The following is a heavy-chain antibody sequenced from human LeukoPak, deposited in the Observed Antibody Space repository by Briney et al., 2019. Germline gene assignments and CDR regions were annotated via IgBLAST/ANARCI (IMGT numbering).Heavy chain of an antibody. J-gene: IGHJ5*02. CDR3: ARGVGYCSSTSCYWWFDP. CDR2: INSDGSST. CDR1: GFTFSSYW. V-gene: IGHV3-74*01. D-gene: IGHD2-2*01. Sequence: AGGSLRISCAASGFTFSSYWMHWVRQAPGKELVWVSRINSDGSSTNYADSVKGRFTISRDNAKNTLYLQMNSLRAEDTAVYYCARGVGYCSSTSCYWWFDPWGQGTLVTVSS.